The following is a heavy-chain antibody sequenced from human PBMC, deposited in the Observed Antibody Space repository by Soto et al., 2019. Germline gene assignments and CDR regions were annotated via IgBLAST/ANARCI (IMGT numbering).Heavy chain of an antibody. CDR2: IYWDDDR. V-gene: IGHV2-5*02. CDR3: AHGSIGSYDY. D-gene: IGHD3-16*01. J-gene: IGHJ4*02. Sequence: SGPTLVNPTQTLTLTCTFSGFSLSTSGVGVGWIRQPPGKALEWLALIYWDDDRRYSTSLKSRLTITKDTSKNQVVLTMTSMDAVDTATYYCAHGSIGSYDYWGQGTLVTVSS. CDR1: GFSLSTSGVG.